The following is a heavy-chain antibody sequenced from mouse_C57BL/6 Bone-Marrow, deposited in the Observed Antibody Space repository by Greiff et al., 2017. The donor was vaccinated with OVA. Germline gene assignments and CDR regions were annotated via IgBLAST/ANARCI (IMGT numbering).Heavy chain of an antibody. CDR3: YRRWCRHCSMDD. CDR2: IYPRSGNT. D-gene: IGHD1-1*02. Sequence: VKLLESGAELARPGASVKLSCKASGYTFTSYGISWVKQRTGQGLEWIGEIYPRSGNTYYNEKFKGKATLTADKSSSTAYMELRSLTSEDSAVYLCYRRWCRHCSMDDWGKGTSVTVSS. V-gene: IGHV1-81*01. CDR1: GYTFTSYG. J-gene: IGHJ4*01.